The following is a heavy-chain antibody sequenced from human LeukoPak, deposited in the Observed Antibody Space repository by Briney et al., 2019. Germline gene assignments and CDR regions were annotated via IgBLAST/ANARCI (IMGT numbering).Heavy chain of an antibody. CDR1: GFTFDSYD. Sequence: GRSLRLSCVASGFTFDSYDMHWVRQAPGKGLEWVATIWFNGGIKYYADSVKGRFTISRDNSKNSLYLQMNSLRAEDTAVYYCSRLFDSSGSQNNWGQGTQVTVSS. D-gene: IGHD3-22*01. V-gene: IGHV3-33*01. J-gene: IGHJ4*02. CDR2: IWFNGGIK. CDR3: SRLFDSSGSQNN.